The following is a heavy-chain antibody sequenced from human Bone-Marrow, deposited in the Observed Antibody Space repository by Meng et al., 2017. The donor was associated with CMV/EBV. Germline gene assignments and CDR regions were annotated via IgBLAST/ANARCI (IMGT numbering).Heavy chain of an antibody. D-gene: IGHD3-16*01. CDR2: IGSYNGST. CDR3: ARDAGWGSDY. CDR1: GYSFSNYG. Sequence: KVSCKASGYSFSNYGITWVRQAPGQGLEWMGWIGSYNGSTNYAQKFQDRVTMTTDASTSTAYMELRSLRSDDTALYYCARDAGWGSDYWGQGILVTVSS. V-gene: IGHV1-18*01. J-gene: IGHJ4*02.